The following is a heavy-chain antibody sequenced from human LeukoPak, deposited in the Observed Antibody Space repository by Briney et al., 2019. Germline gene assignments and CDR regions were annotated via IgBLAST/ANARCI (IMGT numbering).Heavy chain of an antibody. CDR2: VSGSASST. CDR1: GFTFRSYA. CDR3: AKGREWELPLDY. V-gene: IGHV3-23*01. D-gene: IGHD1-26*01. J-gene: IGHJ4*02. Sequence: GGSLRLSCAASGFTFRSYAMSWVRQAPGRGLEWVSSVSGSASSTYHADSVKGRFTISRDNPKNTLYLQMNNLRAEDTAVYYCAKGREWELPLDYWGQGSLVTVSS.